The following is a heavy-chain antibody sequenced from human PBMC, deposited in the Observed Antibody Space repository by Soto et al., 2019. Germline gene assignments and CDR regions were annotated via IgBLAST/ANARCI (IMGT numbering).Heavy chain of an antibody. CDR1: GGSISSSSYY. J-gene: IGHJ6*02. Sequence: SETLSLTCTVSGGSISSSSYYWGWIRQPPGKGLEWIGSIYYSGSTYYNPSLKSRVTISVDTSKNQFSLKLSSVTAADTAVYYCPRQFIGIVDTITYYYGMDVWGQGTTVTVSS. D-gene: IGHD5-12*01. CDR3: PRQFIGIVDTITYYYGMDV. V-gene: IGHV4-39*01. CDR2: IYYSGST.